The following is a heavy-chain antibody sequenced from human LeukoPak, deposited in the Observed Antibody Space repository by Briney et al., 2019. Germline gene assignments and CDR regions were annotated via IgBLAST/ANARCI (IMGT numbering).Heavy chain of an antibody. D-gene: IGHD3-16*01. CDR3: TSALNLVLGELLGY. CDR2: IKTEAEDGTT. V-gene: IGHV3-15*01. J-gene: IGHJ4*02. Sequence: GVTLRLFCAASGFTFSSYGMHWVRQAPGKGLEWVGHIKTEAEDGTTDYAAPVKGRFTISRDDAKSTLYLQMNSLNTEDTAVYFCTSALNLVLGELLGYWGQGTLVTVSS. CDR1: GFTFSSYG.